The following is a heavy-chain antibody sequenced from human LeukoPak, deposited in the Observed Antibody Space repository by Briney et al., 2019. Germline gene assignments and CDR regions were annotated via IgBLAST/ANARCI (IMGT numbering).Heavy chain of an antibody. J-gene: IGHJ6*03. CDR1: GFTFSSYG. V-gene: IGHV3-30*02. CDR3: AKAALSGGDYYYMDV. CDR2: IRYDGSNK. D-gene: IGHD3-16*02. Sequence: QPGGSLRLSCAASGFTFSSYGMHWVRQAPGKGLGWVAFIRYDGSNKYYADSVKGRFTISRDNSKNTLYLQMNSLRAEGTAVYYCAKAALSGGDYYYMDVWGKGTTVTVSS.